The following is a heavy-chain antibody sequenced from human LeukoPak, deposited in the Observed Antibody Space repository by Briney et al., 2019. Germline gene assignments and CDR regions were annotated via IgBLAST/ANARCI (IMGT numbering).Heavy chain of an antibody. CDR1: GFTVSSNY. Sequence: GGSVRPFCAASGFTVSSNYMSWVRQAPGRGMEWVAVIYSGGSTYYEASVKGRFPISRDNSKNSLYLQMNSLRAEDTAVYYCARGGAYNWNDGLFDYWGQGTLVTVSS. CDR2: IYSGGST. J-gene: IGHJ4*02. V-gene: IGHV3-53*01. CDR3: ARGGAYNWNDGLFDY. D-gene: IGHD1-20*01.